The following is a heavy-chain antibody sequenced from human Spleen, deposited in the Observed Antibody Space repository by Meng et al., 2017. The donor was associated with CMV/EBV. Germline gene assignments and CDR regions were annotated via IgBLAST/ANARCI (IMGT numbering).Heavy chain of an antibody. CDR2: ISYDGSNK. D-gene: IGHD6-19*01. CDR3: ARVHSSGWHFDY. V-gene: IGHV3-30*04. CDR1: KFTFSGYA. Sequence: GGSLRLSCAASKFTFSGYAMHWVRQAPGKGLKWVAVISYDGSNKYYADSVKGRFTISRDNSKNTLYLQMNSLRAEDTAVYYCARVHSSGWHFDYWGQGTLVTVSS. J-gene: IGHJ4*02.